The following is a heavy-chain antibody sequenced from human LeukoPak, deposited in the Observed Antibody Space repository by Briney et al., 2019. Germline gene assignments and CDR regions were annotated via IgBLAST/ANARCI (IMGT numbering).Heavy chain of an antibody. J-gene: IGHJ6*04. Sequence: GGSLRLSCAASGFTFSSYEMNWVRQAPGKGLEWVSYISSSSSSIYYADSVKGRFTISRDNAKNSLYLQMNSLRAEDTAVYYCAELGITMIGGVWGKGTTVTISS. CDR1: GFTFSSYE. D-gene: IGHD3-10*02. CDR2: ISSSSSSI. V-gene: IGHV3-48*03. CDR3: AELGITMIGGV.